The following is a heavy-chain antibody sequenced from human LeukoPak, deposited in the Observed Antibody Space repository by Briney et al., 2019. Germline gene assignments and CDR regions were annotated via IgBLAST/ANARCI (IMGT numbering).Heavy chain of an antibody. V-gene: IGHV1-18*01. CDR2: ISAYNGNT. D-gene: IGHD2-15*01. CDR1: GYTFTNYG. CDR3: ARVCHWDIDNTRGDPVDY. J-gene: IGHJ4*02. Sequence: ASVKVSCKSSGYTFTNYGITWVRQAPGQGLEWMGWISAYNGNTNYPQKFQGRVTMTTDTSTSTAYMEVRSLRSDDTAMYYCARVCHWDIDNTRGDPVDYWGQGTLVTVSS.